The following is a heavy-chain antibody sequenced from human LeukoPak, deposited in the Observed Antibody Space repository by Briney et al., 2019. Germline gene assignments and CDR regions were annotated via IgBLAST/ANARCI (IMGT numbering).Heavy chain of an antibody. J-gene: IGHJ4*02. CDR3: ARLESSGWYIDY. D-gene: IGHD6-19*01. Sequence: SETLSLTCTVSGGSISSYYWSWIRQPPGKGLEWIVYIYYSGSTNYNPSLKSRVTISVDTSKNQFSLKLSSVTAADTAVYYCARLESSGWYIDYWGQGTLVTVSS. CDR2: IYYSGST. V-gene: IGHV4-59*08. CDR1: GGSISSYY.